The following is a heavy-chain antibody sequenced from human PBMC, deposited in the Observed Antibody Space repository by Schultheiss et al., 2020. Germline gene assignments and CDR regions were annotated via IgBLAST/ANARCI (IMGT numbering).Heavy chain of an antibody. CDR1: GFDVSNNY. Sequence: GGSLRLSCVASGFDVSNNYMAWVRQAPGKGLEWVSVVDSGGRVLYADSVKGRFTISRHESKNTLYLQMNSLRAEDTAVYYCAKLITMIVVVTWGQGTLVTVSS. V-gene: IGHV3-53*01. CDR3: AKLITMIVVVT. J-gene: IGHJ5*02. CDR2: VDSGGRV. D-gene: IGHD3-22*01.